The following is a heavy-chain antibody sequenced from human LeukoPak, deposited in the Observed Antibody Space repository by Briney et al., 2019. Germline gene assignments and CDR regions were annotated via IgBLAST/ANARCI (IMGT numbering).Heavy chain of an antibody. J-gene: IGHJ5*02. D-gene: IGHD3-22*01. Sequence: PSETLSLTCTVSGGSISSSSYYWGWIRQPPGKGLEWIGSIYYSGSTYYNPSLKSRVTISVDTSKNQFSLKLSSVTAADTAVYYCAREYYYDSSGYPWGQGTLVTVSS. V-gene: IGHV4-39*07. CDR3: AREYYYDSSGYP. CDR1: GGSISSSSYY. CDR2: IYYSGST.